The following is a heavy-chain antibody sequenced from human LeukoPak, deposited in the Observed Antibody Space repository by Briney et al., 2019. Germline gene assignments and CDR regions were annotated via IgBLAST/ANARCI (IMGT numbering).Heavy chain of an antibody. V-gene: IGHV1-2*02. CDR1: GYTFTSYG. Sequence: ASVKVSCKASGYTFTSYGINWVRQAPGQGLEWMGWINPNSGGTNYAQKFQGRVTMTRDTSISTAYMELSRLRSDDTAVYYCARDQSGYDYYFDYWGQGTLVTVSS. D-gene: IGHD5-12*01. CDR2: INPNSGGT. J-gene: IGHJ4*02. CDR3: ARDQSGYDYYFDY.